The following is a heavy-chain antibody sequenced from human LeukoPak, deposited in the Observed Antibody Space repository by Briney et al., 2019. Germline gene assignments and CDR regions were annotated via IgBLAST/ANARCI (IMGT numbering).Heavy chain of an antibody. J-gene: IGHJ3*02. CDR1: GYTFTGYY. CDR2: INPNSGGT. Sequence: ASVKVSCKASGYTFTGYYMHWVRQAPGQGLEWMGWINPNSGGTNYAQKFQGWVTMTRDTSTSTAYMELSRLRSDDTAVYYCARSTYYYGSGSPRGAFDIWGQGTMVTVSS. V-gene: IGHV1-2*04. D-gene: IGHD3-10*01. CDR3: ARSTYYYGSGSPRGAFDI.